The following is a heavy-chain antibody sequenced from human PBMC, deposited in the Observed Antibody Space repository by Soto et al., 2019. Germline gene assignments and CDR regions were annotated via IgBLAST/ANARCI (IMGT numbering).Heavy chain of an antibody. CDR3: AVYNWNSQNY. D-gene: IGHD1-7*01. CDR2: IKPDGSWT. CDR1: GFTFSGYG. J-gene: IGHJ4*01. V-gene: IGHV3-74*01. Sequence: GGSLRLSCAASGFTFSGYGMHWVRQAPGKGLVWVSRIKPDGSWTIHADSVKGRFTISRDNAKSMVYLQMNSLRVEDTAVYYCAVYNWNSQNYWGHGTLVTVSS.